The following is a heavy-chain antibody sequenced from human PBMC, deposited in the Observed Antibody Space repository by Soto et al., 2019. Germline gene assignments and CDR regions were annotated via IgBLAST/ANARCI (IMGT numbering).Heavy chain of an antibody. Sequence: SQTLSLTCAISGDSVSSNSAAWHWIRQSPSRGLEWLGRTYYRSKWYNDYAVSVKSRITINPDTSKNQFSLQLNSVTPEDTAVYYCARGFMDHQLSSYYYYGMDVWGQGTTVTVSS. V-gene: IGHV6-1*01. J-gene: IGHJ6*02. CDR1: GDSVSSNSAA. CDR2: TYYRSKWYN. CDR3: ARGFMDHQLSSYYYYGMDV. D-gene: IGHD2-2*01.